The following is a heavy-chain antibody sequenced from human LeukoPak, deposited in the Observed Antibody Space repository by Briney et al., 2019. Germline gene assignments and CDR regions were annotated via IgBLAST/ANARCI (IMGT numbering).Heavy chain of an antibody. J-gene: IGHJ4*02. CDR2: TSAYNGNT. Sequence: ASVKVSCKASGYTFTSYGISWVRQAPGQGLEWMGWTSAYNGNTNYAQKLQGRVTMTTDTSTSTAYMELRSLRSDDTAVYYCARGPLMRGYCSSTSCYMPYWGQGTLVTVSS. D-gene: IGHD2-2*02. CDR1: GYTFTSYG. V-gene: IGHV1-18*01. CDR3: ARGPLMRGYCSSTSCYMPY.